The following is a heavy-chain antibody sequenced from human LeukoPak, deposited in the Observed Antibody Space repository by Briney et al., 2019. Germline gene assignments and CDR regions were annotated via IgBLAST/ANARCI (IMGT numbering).Heavy chain of an antibody. V-gene: IGHV1-24*01. CDR1: GYTLTELS. D-gene: IGHD3-22*01. CDR2: FDPEDGET. CDR3: ASSYYDSSGYYYDWFDP. J-gene: IGHJ5*02. Sequence: ASVKVSCKVSGYTLTELSMHWVRQAPGKGLEWMGGFDPEDGETIYAQKFQGRVTMTEDTSTDTAYMELSSLRSEDTAVYYCASSYYDSSGYYYDWFDPWGQGTLVTVSS.